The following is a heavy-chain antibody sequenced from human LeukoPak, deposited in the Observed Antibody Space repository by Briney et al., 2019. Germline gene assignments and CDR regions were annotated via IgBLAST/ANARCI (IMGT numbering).Heavy chain of an antibody. CDR1: GFTFSSYS. D-gene: IGHD6-19*01. CDR3: ARDSVADSSSWFDP. J-gene: IGHJ5*02. Sequence: GGSLRLSCAASGFTFSSYSMNWVRQAPGKGLEWVSYISSSSSTIYYADSVKGRFTISRDNAKNSLYLQMNSLRAEDTAVYYCARDSVADSSSWFDPWGQGTLVTVSS. V-gene: IGHV3-48*01. CDR2: ISSSSSTI.